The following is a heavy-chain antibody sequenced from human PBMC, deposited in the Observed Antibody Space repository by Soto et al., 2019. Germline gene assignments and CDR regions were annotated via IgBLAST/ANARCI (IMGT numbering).Heavy chain of an antibody. CDR3: ARDFLTYYYDSSGYAFDY. D-gene: IGHD3-22*01. J-gene: IGHJ4*02. V-gene: IGHV3-33*01. Sequence: QVQLVESGGGVVQPGRSLRLSCAASGFTFSSYGMHWVRQAPGKGLEWVAVIWYDGSNKYYADSVKGRFTISRDNSKNTLYLQMNSLRAEDTAVYYCARDFLTYYYDSSGYAFDYWGQGTLVTVSS. CDR2: IWYDGSNK. CDR1: GFTFSSYG.